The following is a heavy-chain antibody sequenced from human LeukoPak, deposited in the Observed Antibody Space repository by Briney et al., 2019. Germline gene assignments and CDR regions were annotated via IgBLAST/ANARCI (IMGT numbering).Heavy chain of an antibody. J-gene: IGHJ4*02. CDR1: GFTFSNYA. Sequence: PGGSLRLSCAASGFTFSNYAMGWVRQGPGKGLEWVSAISGDGGNTYYAGSVKGRFTISRDNSKNTLYLQMNSLRAEDTAVYYCARHPGPIYYYYYWGQGTLVTVSS. CDR2: ISGDGGNT. CDR3: ARHPGPIYYYYY. V-gene: IGHV3-23*01. D-gene: IGHD2-21*01.